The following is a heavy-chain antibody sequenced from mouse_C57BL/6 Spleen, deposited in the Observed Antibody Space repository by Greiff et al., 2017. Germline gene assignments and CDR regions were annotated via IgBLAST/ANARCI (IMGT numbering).Heavy chain of an antibody. V-gene: IGHV5-17*01. CDR2: ISSGSSTI. D-gene: IGHD1-1*01. CDR1: GFTFSDYG. Sequence: EVKLVESGGGLVKPGGSLKLSCAASGFTFSDYGMHWVRQAPEKGLEWVAYISSGSSTISYADTVKGRFTISRDNAKNTLYLQMTSRRSEDTAMYYGARPYGSSYGYFDYWGQGTTRTVSS. J-gene: IGHJ2*01. CDR3: ARPYGSSYGYFDY.